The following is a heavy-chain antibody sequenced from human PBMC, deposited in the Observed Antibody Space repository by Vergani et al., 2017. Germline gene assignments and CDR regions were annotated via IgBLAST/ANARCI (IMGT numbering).Heavy chain of an antibody. J-gene: IGHJ5*01. Sequence: EVQLVESGGGLIHPGGSLRLPCEGSGFSFSGYWMHWVRQSPEKGLVWVSRIKSDGSITNYADSVKGRFTISRDNAKNTLYLEMNSLRGDDTAIYYCVRARCSGPCFMSNWFDSWGQGTLVTVSS. CDR2: IKSDGSIT. CDR3: VRARCSGPCFMSNWFDS. D-gene: IGHD5-12*01. V-gene: IGHV3-74*01. CDR1: GFSFSGYW.